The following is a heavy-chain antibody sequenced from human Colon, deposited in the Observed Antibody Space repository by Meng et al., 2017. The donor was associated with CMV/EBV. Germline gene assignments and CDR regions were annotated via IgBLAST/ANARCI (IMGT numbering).Heavy chain of an antibody. Sequence: LSCAASRFTFSDYYRTWIRQAPGRGLEWISHISGSGGTIYYADSVKGRFTISRDDAKNSLYLQMNSLRAEDTAVYYCARTVRGVNDYWGQGTLVTVSS. CDR1: RFTFSDYY. CDR2: ISGSGGTI. CDR3: ARTVRGVNDY. V-gene: IGHV3-11*01. J-gene: IGHJ4*02. D-gene: IGHD3-10*01.